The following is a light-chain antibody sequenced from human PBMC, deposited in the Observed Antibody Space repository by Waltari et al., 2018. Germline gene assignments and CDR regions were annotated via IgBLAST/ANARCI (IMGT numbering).Light chain of an antibody. V-gene: IGLV3-21*04. Sequence: SYILTQPPSVTVAPGQTAHITCEGSPFDRNTVHWYQHRSGQAPVLVIYFDFRRPSGIPERFSGSMSGNMATLTITDVEAGDEADYFCQVWHDNEYLFGGGTKLTVL. CDR1: PFDRNT. J-gene: IGLJ2*01. CDR3: QVWHDNEYL. CDR2: FDF.